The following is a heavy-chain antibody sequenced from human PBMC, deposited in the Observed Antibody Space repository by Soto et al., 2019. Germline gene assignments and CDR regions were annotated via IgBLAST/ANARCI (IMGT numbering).Heavy chain of an antibody. CDR3: ARTLYSYGPPLDY. Sequence: SETLSLTCTVSGGSISSYYWSWIRQPPGKGLEWIGYIYYSGSTNYNPSLKSRVTISVDTSKNQFSLKLSSVTAADTAVYYCARTLYSYGPPLDYSGQGTLVTV. D-gene: IGHD5-18*01. J-gene: IGHJ4*02. CDR2: IYYSGST. CDR1: GGSISSYY. V-gene: IGHV4-59*01.